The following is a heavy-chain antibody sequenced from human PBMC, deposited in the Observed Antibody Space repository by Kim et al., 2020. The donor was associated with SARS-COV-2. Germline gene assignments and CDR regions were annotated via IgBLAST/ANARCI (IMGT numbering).Heavy chain of an antibody. J-gene: IGHJ4*02. Sequence: GGSLRLSCAASGFTFSTSAMHWVRQAPGKGLEWLSIIGGIVKIKYYSDSVKGRFTISRDNSNNTLYLQMDNLRVEDTAVYYCSSYISLGNWGQGTPVTVSS. V-gene: IGHV3-33*08. CDR1: GFTFSTSA. CDR2: IGGIVKIK. D-gene: IGHD7-27*01. CDR3: SSYISLGN.